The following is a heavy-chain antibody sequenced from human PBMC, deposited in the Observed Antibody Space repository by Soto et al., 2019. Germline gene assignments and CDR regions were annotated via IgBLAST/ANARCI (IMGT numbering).Heavy chain of an antibody. D-gene: IGHD6-19*01. V-gene: IGHV1-18*01. CDR1: GYTFTSYG. CDR3: ARDLYSSGWYPVWFDY. CDR2: ISAYNGNT. J-gene: IGHJ4*02. Sequence: ASVKVSCKASGYTFTSYGISWVRQAPGQGLEWMGWISAYNGNTNYAQKLQGRVTMTTDTSTSTAYMELRSLRSDDTAVYYCARDLYSSGWYPVWFDYWGQGTLVTVSS.